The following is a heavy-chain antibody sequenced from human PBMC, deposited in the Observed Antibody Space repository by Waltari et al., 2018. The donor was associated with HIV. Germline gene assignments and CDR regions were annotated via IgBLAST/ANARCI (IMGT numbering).Heavy chain of an antibody. CDR1: GSSLTTSGVR. V-gene: IGHV2-70*04. D-gene: IGHD3-10*02. J-gene: IGHJ4*02. CDR2: IDWNDDK. Sequence: QVTLKESGPALVRPTQTLTLTCTFSGSSLTTSGVRVSWIHQAPGKALEWLARIDWNDDKFYNTSLKTRLTISKDTSKSQVVLTMTNMDPADTATYYCTTSRGLFFESWGQGTLVTVSS. CDR3: TTSRGLFFES.